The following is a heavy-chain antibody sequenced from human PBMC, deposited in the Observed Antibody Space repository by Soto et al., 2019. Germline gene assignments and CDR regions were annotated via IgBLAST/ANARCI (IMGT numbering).Heavy chain of an antibody. CDR1: GGSISSYH. J-gene: IGHJ3*02. D-gene: IGHD6-13*01. Sequence: PSETLSLTCTVSGGSISSYHWSWIRQPPGKGLEWIGYIYYSGSTNYNPSLKSRVTISVDTSKNQFSLKMSSVTAADTAVYYCATHIAAAVRGDFDIWGQGTMVTVSS. CDR3: ATHIAAAVRGDFDI. V-gene: IGHV4-59*01. CDR2: IYYSGST.